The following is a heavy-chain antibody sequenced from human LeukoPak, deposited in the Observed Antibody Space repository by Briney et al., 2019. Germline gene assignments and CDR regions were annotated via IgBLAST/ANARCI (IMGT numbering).Heavy chain of an antibody. Sequence: GGSLRLSCAASGFTFSDYYMSWIRQAPGKGLEWVSYISSSGSTIYYADSVKGRFTISRDNAKNSLYLQMNSLRAEDTAVYYCAREIVGASVSLGTIDIWGQGTMVTVSS. CDR3: AREIVGASVSLGTIDI. J-gene: IGHJ3*02. CDR1: GFTFSDYY. D-gene: IGHD1-26*01. CDR2: ISSSGSTI. V-gene: IGHV3-11*01.